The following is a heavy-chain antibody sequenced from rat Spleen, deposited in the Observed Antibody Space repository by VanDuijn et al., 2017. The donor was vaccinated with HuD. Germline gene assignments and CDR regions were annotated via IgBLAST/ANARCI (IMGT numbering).Heavy chain of an antibody. CDR2: IWTGGST. V-gene: IGHV2-30*01. J-gene: IGHJ2*01. Sequence: QVQLKESGPGLVQPSQTLSLTCTVSGFSLTSYNVHWVRQPTGKGLEWMGVIWTGGSTDYNSLLKSRLSISRDTSKSQVFLKMNSLQTEDTATYYCARVIGDGGYYFDYWGQGVMVTVSS. CDR1: GFSLTSYN. CDR3: ARVIGDGGYYFDY. D-gene: IGHD1-11*01.